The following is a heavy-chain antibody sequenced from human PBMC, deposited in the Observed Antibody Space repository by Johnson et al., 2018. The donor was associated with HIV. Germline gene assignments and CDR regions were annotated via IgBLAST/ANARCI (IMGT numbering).Heavy chain of an antibody. V-gene: IGHV3-11*04. CDR1: GFTFSDYY. CDR3: VCLRAWTFDI. D-gene: IGHD3-10*01. CDR2: IDSSGSGI. Sequence: QVQLVESGGGLVKPGGSLRLSCAASGFTFSDYYINWIRQAPGKGLEWVSNIDSSGSGIYYADSVKGRFTISRDNAKNSLYLQMHSLRAEDTAVYYCVCLRAWTFDIWGQGTMVTVSS. J-gene: IGHJ3*02.